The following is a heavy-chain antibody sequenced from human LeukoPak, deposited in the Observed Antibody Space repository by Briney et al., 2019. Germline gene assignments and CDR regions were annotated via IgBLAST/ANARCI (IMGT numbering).Heavy chain of an antibody. V-gene: IGHV3-30*18. Sequence: GGSLRLSCAAAGFTFSSYGMHWVRQAPGKGLEWVAVISYDGSNKYYADSVKGRFTISRDNPKHTLYLQMNSLRAEDTAVYYCAKDPTYSSSQFDIWGQGTMVTVSS. CDR1: GFTFSSYG. D-gene: IGHD6-13*01. CDR3: AKDPTYSSSQFDI. J-gene: IGHJ3*02. CDR2: ISYDGSNK.